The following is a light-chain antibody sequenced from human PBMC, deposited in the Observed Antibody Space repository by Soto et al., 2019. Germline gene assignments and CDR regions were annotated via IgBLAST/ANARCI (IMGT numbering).Light chain of an antibody. CDR1: QSVSSSY. V-gene: IGKV3D-20*02. J-gene: IGKJ1*01. CDR2: GAS. Sequence: ILLTQSPATLSLSPGERATLSCRASQSVSSSYLAWYQQKPGQAHRLLIYGASSRATGIPDRFSGSGSGTDFTLTISSLEPEDLAVYYCQQRSNWPRTFGQGTKVE. CDR3: QQRSNWPRT.